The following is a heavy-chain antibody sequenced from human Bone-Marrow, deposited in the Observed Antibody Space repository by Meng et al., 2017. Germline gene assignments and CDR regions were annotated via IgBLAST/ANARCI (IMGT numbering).Heavy chain of an antibody. CDR1: GFTFDDYA. J-gene: IGHJ3*02. Sequence: SLKISCAASGFTFDDYAMHWVRQAPGKGLEWVSGISWNSGSIGYADSVKGRFTISRDNAKNSLYLQMNSLRAEDTALYYCAKGGYNWNVGAFDIWGQGTMATVSS. CDR2: ISWNSGSI. V-gene: IGHV3-9*01. D-gene: IGHD1-20*01. CDR3: AKGGYNWNVGAFDI.